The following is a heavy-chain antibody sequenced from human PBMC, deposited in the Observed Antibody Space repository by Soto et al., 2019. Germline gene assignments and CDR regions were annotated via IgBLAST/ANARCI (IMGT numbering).Heavy chain of an antibody. CDR3: ARGVGFGYYYYHMDL. D-gene: IGHD3-10*01. J-gene: IGHJ6*02. V-gene: IGHV4-61*01. Sequence: SETLSLTCTVSGDSVTGVSDYWSWIRQPPGKGLEWIGYIYYSGSADYNPSLGSRVTISIDTSKNQFSLKLTSVTAADTAVYYCARGVGFGYYYYHMDLWGQGTTVTVSS. CDR1: GDSVTGVSDY. CDR2: IYYSGSA.